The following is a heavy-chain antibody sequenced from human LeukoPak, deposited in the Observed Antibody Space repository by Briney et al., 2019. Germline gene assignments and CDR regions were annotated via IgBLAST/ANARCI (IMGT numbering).Heavy chain of an antibody. Sequence: GGSLRLSCAASGFIFNNYWMTWVCQTPGKGLEFVANIKEDGSEIFYLDSVKGRFTISRDNAKNSLYLQMNSLRVEDTAVYYCGRSPDGVDNWGQGTLVTVSS. CDR3: GRSPDGVDN. J-gene: IGHJ4*02. V-gene: IGHV3-7*01. D-gene: IGHD3-10*01. CDR2: IKEDGSEI. CDR1: GFIFNNYW.